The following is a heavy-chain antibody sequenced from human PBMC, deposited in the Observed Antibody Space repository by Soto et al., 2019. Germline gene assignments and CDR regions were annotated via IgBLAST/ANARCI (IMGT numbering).Heavy chain of an antibody. D-gene: IGHD4-17*01. J-gene: IGHJ6*02. Sequence: PGGSLLLSCAASGFTFNTYPMNWVRQAPGKGLEWVSYIHSGGSRIYYADSVKGRFTISRDNSKNSLFLQMNSLRAEDTAVYYCARDGTTETTNYHCAMDVWGQGTTVTVSS. CDR2: IHSGGSRI. V-gene: IGHV3-48*03. CDR3: ARDGTTETTNYHCAMDV. CDR1: GFTFNTYP.